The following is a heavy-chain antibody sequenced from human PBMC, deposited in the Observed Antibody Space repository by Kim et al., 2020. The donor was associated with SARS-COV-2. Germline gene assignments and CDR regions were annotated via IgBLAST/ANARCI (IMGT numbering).Heavy chain of an antibody. CDR3: TRSGKMYIVGGGVFHYGMDV. J-gene: IGHJ6*02. D-gene: IGHD1-26*01. V-gene: IGHV3-73*01. Sequence: RFTISRDDSKNTAYLQMNSLKTEDTAVYYCTRSGKMYIVGGGVFHYGMDVWGQGTTVTVSS.